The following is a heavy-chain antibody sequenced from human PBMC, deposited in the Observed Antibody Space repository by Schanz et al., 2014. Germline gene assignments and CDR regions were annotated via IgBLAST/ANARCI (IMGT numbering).Heavy chain of an antibody. V-gene: IGHV3-23*04. J-gene: IGHJ4*02. CDR1: GFTFSSYA. CDR3: TKEDATALWYFEH. D-gene: IGHD6-13*01. CDR2: INTSGGSR. Sequence: EVQLVESGGGLVQPGGSLRLSCAASGFTFSSYAMSWVRQAPGQGLEWVSGINTSGGSRYYAEPVKGRFTISRDNSKNLVVLQMNSLRVDDTAVYYCTKEDATALWYFEHWGQGTLVTVSS.